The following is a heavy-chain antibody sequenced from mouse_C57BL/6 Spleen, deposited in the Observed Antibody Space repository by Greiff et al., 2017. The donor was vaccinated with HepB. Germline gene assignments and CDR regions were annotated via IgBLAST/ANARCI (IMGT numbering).Heavy chain of an antibody. D-gene: IGHD1-1*01. CDR2: ISSGSSPI. J-gene: IGHJ1*03. CDR3: ARRGNYYGSSYRHWYFDV. CDR1: GFTFSDYG. V-gene: IGHV5-17*01. Sequence: EVMLVESGGGLVKPGGSLKLSCAASGFTFSDYGMHWVRQAPEKGLEWVAYISSGSSPIYYADTVKGRFPISRDNAKNTLFLHRTSLRSEDTAMYYCARRGNYYGSSYRHWYFDVWGTGTTVTVSS.